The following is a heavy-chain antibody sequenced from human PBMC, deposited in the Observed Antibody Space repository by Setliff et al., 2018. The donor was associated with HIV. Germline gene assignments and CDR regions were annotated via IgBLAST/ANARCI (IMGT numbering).Heavy chain of an antibody. CDR1: GGAFSSYA. CDR2: IIPVFDTP. Sequence: SVKVSCKASGGAFSSYAINWVRQAPGQGLEWMGGIIPVFDTPNYAQKFQGRATITADESTSTSSMELSSLGSDDTAVYFCARVTPYCGGDCFDAFDIWGQGTMVTVSS. CDR3: ARVTPYCGGDCFDAFDI. D-gene: IGHD2-21*02. J-gene: IGHJ3*02. V-gene: IGHV1-69*13.